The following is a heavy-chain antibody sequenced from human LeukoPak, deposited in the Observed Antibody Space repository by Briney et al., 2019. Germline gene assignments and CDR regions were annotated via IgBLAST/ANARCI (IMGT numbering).Heavy chain of an antibody. CDR3: IGNGYYSLEY. CDR2: IYHSGST. J-gene: IGHJ4*02. Sequence: SGTLSLTCAVYGGSFSGYYWSWIRQPPGKGLEWIGEIYHSGSTNYNPSLKSRVIISVDKSKNQFSLKLSSVTAADTAVYYCIGNGYYSLEYWGQGTLVTVSS. V-gene: IGHV4-34*03. D-gene: IGHD3-3*01. CDR1: GGSFSGYY.